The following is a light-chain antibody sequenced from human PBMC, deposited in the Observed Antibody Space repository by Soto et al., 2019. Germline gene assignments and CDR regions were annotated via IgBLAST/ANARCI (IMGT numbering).Light chain of an antibody. CDR1: RTISGY. Sequence: DIQMTQSPSSLSASVGDRVTITCRASRTISGYLNWYLHRSGKAPNLLISATSDLKTGVPSRFRGSGSGTNFSLTISSLQPEDSATYYCQQSDTMPWTFGRGTTVEI. J-gene: IGKJ1*01. CDR3: QQSDTMPWT. CDR2: ATS. V-gene: IGKV1-39*01.